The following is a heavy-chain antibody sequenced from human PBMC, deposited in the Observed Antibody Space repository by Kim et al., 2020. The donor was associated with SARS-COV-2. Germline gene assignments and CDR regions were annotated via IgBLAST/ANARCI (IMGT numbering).Heavy chain of an antibody. CDR3: ARAGGIFGVVISYWYFDL. Sequence: GGSLRLSCAASGFTFSSYSMNWVRQAPGKGLEWVSYISSSSSTIYYADSVKGRFTISRDNAKNSLYLQMNSLRDEDTAVYYCARAGGIFGVVISYWYFDLWGRGTLVTVSS. V-gene: IGHV3-48*02. J-gene: IGHJ2*01. D-gene: IGHD3-3*01. CDR2: ISSSSSTI. CDR1: GFTFSSYS.